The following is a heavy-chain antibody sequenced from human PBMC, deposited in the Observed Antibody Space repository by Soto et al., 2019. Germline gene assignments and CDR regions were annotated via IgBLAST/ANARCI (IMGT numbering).Heavy chain of an antibody. D-gene: IGHD2-2*01. CDR3: ARLRGYCSSTKCSGDYGMDV. CDR1: GGSISSGPYS. Sequence: QLQLQESGPGLMKPSETLSLTCTVSGGSISSGPYSWGWIRQPPGEGLEWIGTFHYSESTYYNPSLESRVTLSVDTSKNQFSLKVSSVTVADTAVYYCARLRGYCSSTKCSGDYGMDVWGQGTTVTVSS. CDR2: FHYSEST. J-gene: IGHJ6*02. V-gene: IGHV4-39*01.